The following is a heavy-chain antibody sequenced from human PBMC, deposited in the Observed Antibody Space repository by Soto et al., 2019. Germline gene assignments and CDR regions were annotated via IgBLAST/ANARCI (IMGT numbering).Heavy chain of an antibody. CDR2: IYYSGST. CDR1: GGSISSSSYY. V-gene: IGHV4-39*01. J-gene: IGHJ4*02. CDR3: ARHRDSDTAMVYYFDY. Sequence: QLQLQESGPGLVKPSETLSLTCTVSGGSISSSSYYWGWIRQPPGKGLEWIGSIYYSGSTYYNPSLKSRVTIAVDTAKNQFALKLSAVTAADTAGYYCARHRDSDTAMVYYFDYWGQGTLVTVSS. D-gene: IGHD5-18*01.